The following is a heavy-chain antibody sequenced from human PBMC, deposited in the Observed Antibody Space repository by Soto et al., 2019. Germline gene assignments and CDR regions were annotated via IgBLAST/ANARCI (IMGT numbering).Heavy chain of an antibody. CDR3: ARHLVGSTRGNFDY. CDR1: GYSFTSYW. Sequence: GESLKISCKTSGYSFTSYWIGWARQMPGKGMEWMGNIYPYDSDTRYSPSFQGQVTISADTSITTAYLQWSGLRASDTAMYFCARHLVGSTRGNFDYWGQGTLVTVSS. J-gene: IGHJ4*01. CDR2: IYPYDSDT. D-gene: IGHD2-2*01. V-gene: IGHV5-51*01.